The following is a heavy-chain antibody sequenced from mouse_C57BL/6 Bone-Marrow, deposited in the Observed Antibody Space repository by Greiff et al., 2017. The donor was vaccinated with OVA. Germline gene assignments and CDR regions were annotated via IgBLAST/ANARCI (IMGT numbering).Heavy chain of an antibody. CDR3: VRDGSPSGYVVWFAY. J-gene: IGHJ3*01. D-gene: IGHD3-2*02. CDR1: GFTFNTYA. V-gene: IGHV10-3*01. CDR2: IRSKSSNYAT. Sequence: EVHLVESGGGLVQPKGSLKLSCAASGFTFNTYAMHWVRQAPGKGLEWVARIRSKSSNYATYYADSVKDRFTISRDDSQSMLYLQMNNLKTEDTAMYYCVRDGSPSGYVVWFAYWGQGTLVTVSA.